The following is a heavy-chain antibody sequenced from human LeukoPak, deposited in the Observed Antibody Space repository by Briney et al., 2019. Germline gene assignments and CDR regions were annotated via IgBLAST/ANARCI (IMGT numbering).Heavy chain of an antibody. CDR3: ARGSWIQSSPAIYYFDY. D-gene: IGHD5-18*01. CDR2: IYYSGSI. J-gene: IGHJ4*02. Sequence: SETLSLTCTVSGGSISSYYWSWIRQPPGKGLEWIGYIYYSGSIKYNPSLKSRVTMSVDTSKNQFSLKLSFVTAADTAVYYCARGSWIQSSPAIYYFDYWGQGTLVTVSS. V-gene: IGHV4-59*01. CDR1: GGSISSYY.